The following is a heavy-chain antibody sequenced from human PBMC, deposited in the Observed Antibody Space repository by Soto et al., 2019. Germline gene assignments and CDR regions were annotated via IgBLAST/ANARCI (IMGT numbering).Heavy chain of an antibody. CDR2: IYPADSDT. J-gene: IGHJ6*02. V-gene: IGHV5-51*01. CDR3: ARRGDFWSGTTQAGYYYGMDV. D-gene: IGHD3-3*01. Sequence: AESLKISCQASGYSFTGFWIGWVRQLPGKGLEWMGTIYPADSDTKYSPSFEAQVTISVDKSVNTAYLHWSSLKASDTATYYCARRGDFWSGTTQAGYYYGMDVWAQETTVTVSS. CDR1: GYSFTGFW.